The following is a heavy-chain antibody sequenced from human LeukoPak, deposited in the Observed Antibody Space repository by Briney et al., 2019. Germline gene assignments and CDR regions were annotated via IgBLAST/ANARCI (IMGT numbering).Heavy chain of an antibody. CDR2: IYYSGST. Sequence: SETLSLTCTVSGGSISSYYWSWIRQPPGKGLEWIGYIYYSGSTNYNPSLKSRVTISVDTSKNQFSLKLSSVTAADTAVYYCASVVRGARRGDAFDIWGQGTMVTVSS. CDR3: ASVVRGARRGDAFDI. D-gene: IGHD4/OR15-4a*01. J-gene: IGHJ3*02. CDR1: GGSISSYY. V-gene: IGHV4-59*08.